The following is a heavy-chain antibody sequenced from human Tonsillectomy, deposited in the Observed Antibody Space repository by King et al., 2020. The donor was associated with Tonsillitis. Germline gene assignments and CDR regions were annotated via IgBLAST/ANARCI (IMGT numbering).Heavy chain of an antibody. CDR2: IYWDDDK. CDR3: AHSILTGGGYYDAEYFQH. Sequence: ITLKESGPTLVKPTQTLTLTCTFSGLSLSTSGAGVGWIRQPPGQALEWLALIYWDDDKRYSPSLKSRLTITKDTPKNQVVLTMTNMDPVDTATYYCAHSILTGGGYYDAEYFQHWGQGTLVTVSS. J-gene: IGHJ1*01. D-gene: IGHD3-22*01. CDR1: GLSLSTSGAG. V-gene: IGHV2-5*02.